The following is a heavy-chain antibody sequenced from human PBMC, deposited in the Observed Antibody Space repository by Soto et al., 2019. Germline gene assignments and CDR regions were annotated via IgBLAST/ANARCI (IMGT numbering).Heavy chain of an antibody. J-gene: IGHJ4*02. Sequence: QLQLQESGPGLVKPSETLSLTCTVSGDSGGFISSISYHWGWIRQPPGKGLEWIGNIYYSGSTYYNPYRTSRVTISGDTSKSQCPRRLTSVTAADTAVYYCARPPPYGPLDYCGQGTLVTVSS. V-gene: IGHV4-39*01. CDR1: GDSGGFISSISYH. CDR3: ARPPPYGPLDY. CDR2: IYYSGST. D-gene: IGHD4-17*01.